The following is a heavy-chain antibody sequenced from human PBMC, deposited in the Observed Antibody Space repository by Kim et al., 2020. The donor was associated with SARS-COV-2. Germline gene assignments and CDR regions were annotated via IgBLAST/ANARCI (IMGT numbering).Heavy chain of an antibody. J-gene: IGHJ4*02. CDR2: ISYDGSNK. V-gene: IGHV3-30*18. Sequence: GGSLRLSCAASGFTFSSYGMHWVRPAPGKGLEWVAVISYDGSNKYYADSVKGRFTISRDNSKNTLYLQMNSLRAEDTAVYYCAKVGYYYGSGSWPDYWGQGTLVTVSS. CDR1: GFTFSSYG. D-gene: IGHD3-10*01. CDR3: AKVGYYYGSGSWPDY.